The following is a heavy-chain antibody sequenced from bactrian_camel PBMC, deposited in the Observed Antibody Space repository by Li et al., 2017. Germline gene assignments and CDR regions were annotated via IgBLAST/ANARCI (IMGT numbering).Heavy chain of an antibody. J-gene: IGHJ6*01. CDR3: AARSVGWCPLFEHCLGKRAYTPGGYFAN. Sequence: VQLVESGGDSVQVGGSLTLSRVVSRVSTTPNSRYCMAWIRQVPGKEREGVAFIDNNGNSNYADSVKGRFTISRDVAKNTTYLQMNNLKPEDTAMYYCAARSVGWCPLFEHCLGKRAYTPGGYFANWGQGTQVTVS. CDR1: RVSTTPNSRYC. CDR2: IDNNGNS. D-gene: IGHD1*01. V-gene: IGHV3S9*01.